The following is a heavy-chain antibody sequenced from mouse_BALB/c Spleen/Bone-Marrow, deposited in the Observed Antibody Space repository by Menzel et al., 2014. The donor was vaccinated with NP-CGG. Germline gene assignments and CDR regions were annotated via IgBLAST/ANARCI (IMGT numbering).Heavy chain of an antibody. CDR3: ALLFYYLYHNV. D-gene: IGHD1-1*01. J-gene: IGHJ1*01. CDR2: INPDSSTI. Sequence: EVQLVESGGGLVQPGGSLKLSCVASGFDFSRYWMSWVRQAPGKGLEWIGEINPDSSTINYTPSLKDKFIISRDNSKNTLYLQMIKFTSEYTPLYYCALLFYYLYHNVWVSRTTLTISS. V-gene: IGHV4-1*02. CDR1: GFDFSRYW.